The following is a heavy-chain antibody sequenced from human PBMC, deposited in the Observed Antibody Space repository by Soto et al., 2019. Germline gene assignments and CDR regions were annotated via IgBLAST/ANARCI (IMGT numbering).Heavy chain of an antibody. J-gene: IGHJ6*03. CDR2: INHSGST. CDR3: ARLYRYYYYYYMDV. D-gene: IGHD3-16*01. CDR1: GGSFSGYY. Sequence: SETLSLTCAVYGGSFSGYYWSWIRQPPGKGLEWIGEINHSGSTNYNPSLKSRVTISVDTSKNQFSLKLSSVTAADTAVYYCARLYRYYYYYYMDVWGKGTTVTVSS. V-gene: IGHV4-34*01.